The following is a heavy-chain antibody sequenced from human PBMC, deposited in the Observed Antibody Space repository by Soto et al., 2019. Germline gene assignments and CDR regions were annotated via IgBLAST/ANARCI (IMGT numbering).Heavy chain of an antibody. J-gene: IGHJ6*02. V-gene: IGHV3-43D*04. Sequence: GSLRLSCAASGFTFDDYAMHWVRQAPGKGLEWVSLISWDGGSTYYADSVKGRFTISRDNSKNSLYLQMNSLRAEDTALYYCAKDSKYSSSSNYYYYYGMDVWGQGTTVTVSS. CDR2: ISWDGGST. CDR3: AKDSKYSSSSNYYYYYGMDV. D-gene: IGHD6-6*01. CDR1: GFTFDDYA.